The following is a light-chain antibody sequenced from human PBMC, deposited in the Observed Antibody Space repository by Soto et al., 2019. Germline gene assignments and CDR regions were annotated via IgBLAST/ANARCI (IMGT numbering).Light chain of an antibody. Sequence: NFMLTQSHSVSESPGKTVTISCTRSSGSIARNYVQWYQQRPGSAPTTLIYEDNQRPSGVPDRFSGSIDSSSNSASLTISGLKTEDEADYYCQSYDSNNPVVFGGGTKLTVL. CDR1: SGSIARNY. J-gene: IGLJ2*01. CDR2: EDN. V-gene: IGLV6-57*04. CDR3: QSYDSNNPVV.